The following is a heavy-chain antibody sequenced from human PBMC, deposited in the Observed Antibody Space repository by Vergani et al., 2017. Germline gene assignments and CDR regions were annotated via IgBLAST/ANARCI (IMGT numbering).Heavy chain of an antibody. CDR2: ISSSSSYI. Sequence: EVQLLESGGGLVQPGGSLRLSCAASGFTFSSYAMSWVRQAPGKGLEWVSSISSSSSYIYYAESVKGRFTISRDNAKNSRYLQMNSLRAEDTAVDYCAVDFIRSGGSCIDYGGQGTLVTVSS. J-gene: IGHJ4*01. V-gene: IGHV3-21*01. CDR3: AVDFIRSGGSCIDY. D-gene: IGHD2-15*01. CDR1: GFTFSSYA.